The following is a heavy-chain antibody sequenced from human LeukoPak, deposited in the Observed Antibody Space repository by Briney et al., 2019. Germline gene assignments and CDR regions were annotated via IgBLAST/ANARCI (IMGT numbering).Heavy chain of an antibody. V-gene: IGHV3-23*01. D-gene: IGHD6-19*01. J-gene: IGHJ4*02. CDR3: VNSRNSGWYSPDY. Sequence: GGSLRLSCAPSGFTFSSVAMSWVRQAPGKGLESVSLISGAGGSTYYADSVKGRFTVSRDNSKNTLYLQMTKLRAEDTAVYNCVNSRNSGWYSPDYWGQGTLVTVSS. CDR2: ISGAGGST. CDR1: GFTFSSVA.